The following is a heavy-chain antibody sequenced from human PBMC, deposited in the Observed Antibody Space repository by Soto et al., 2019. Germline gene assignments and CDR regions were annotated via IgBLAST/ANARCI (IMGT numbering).Heavy chain of an antibody. Sequence: SETLSLTCTVTGGSISSYYWSWIRQPPGKGLEWIGYIFYSGSTNYNPSLTSRVIISVDTSKNQFSLKLSSVTAADTAVYYCARGRSYVPRHYYSYGMDVWGQGTTVTVSS. CDR3: ARGRSYVPRHYYSYGMDV. D-gene: IGHD2-2*01. CDR2: IFYSGST. J-gene: IGHJ6*02. V-gene: IGHV4-59*12. CDR1: GGSISSYY.